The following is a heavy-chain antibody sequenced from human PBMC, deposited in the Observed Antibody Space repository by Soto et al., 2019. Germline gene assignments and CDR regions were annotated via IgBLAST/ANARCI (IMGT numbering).Heavy chain of an antibody. CDR3: VKGGDGPYFDF. Sequence: GGSLRLSCTVSGFTFSTSGLHWVRQNAGKGLEWVAVISDDGANEEYTDSVKGRFTISRDNSKNTLYLQMNSLRPADTALYYCVKGGDGPYFDFWGQGTPVTVSS. V-gene: IGHV3-30*18. CDR2: ISDDGANE. CDR1: GFTFSTSG. J-gene: IGHJ4*02.